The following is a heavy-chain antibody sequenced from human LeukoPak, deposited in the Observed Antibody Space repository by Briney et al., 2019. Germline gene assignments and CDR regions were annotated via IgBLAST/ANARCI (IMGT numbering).Heavy chain of an antibody. CDR3: AKDGNLYSSGWSGDYFDY. V-gene: IGHV3-9*01. D-gene: IGHD6-19*01. J-gene: IGHJ4*02. CDR1: GFTFDDYA. CDR2: ISWNSGSI. Sequence: GGSLRLSCAASGFTFDDYAMHWVRQAPGKGLEWVSGISWNSGSIGYADSVKGRFTISRDNAKNSLYLQMNGLRAEDTALYYCAKDGNLYSSGWSGDYFDYWGQGTLVTVSS.